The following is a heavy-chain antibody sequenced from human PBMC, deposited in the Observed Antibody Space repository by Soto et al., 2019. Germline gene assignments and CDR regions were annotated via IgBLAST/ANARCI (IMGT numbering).Heavy chain of an antibody. CDR1: GFTFSSYA. J-gene: IGHJ5*02. CDR2: ISGSGGST. CDR3: AKGGSYYGSGSYYNPDNWFDP. D-gene: IGHD3-10*01. Sequence: EVQLLESGGGLVQPGGSLRLSCAASGFTFSSYAMSWVRQAPGKGLEWVSAISGSGGSTYYADSVKGRFTISRDNSKNTLYLQMNSLRAKDTAVYYCAKGGSYYGSGSYYNPDNWFDPWGQGTLVTVSS. V-gene: IGHV3-23*01.